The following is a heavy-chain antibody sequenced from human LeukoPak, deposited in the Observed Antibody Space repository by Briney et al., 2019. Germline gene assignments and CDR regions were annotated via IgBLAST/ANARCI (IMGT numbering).Heavy chain of an antibody. CDR3: GRDTGYGYNSYFDY. D-gene: IGHD5-24*01. CDR2: ISSDGGRT. V-gene: IGHV3-74*01. CDR1: GFAFSTYW. Sequence: GGSLRLSCAASGFAFSTYWIHWVRQTPGKGLVWFSRISSDGGRTDYADSVKGRFTVSRDNAKDTVYLQMNSLRVEDTAVYYCGRDTGYGYNSYFDYWGQGTLVTVSS. J-gene: IGHJ4*02.